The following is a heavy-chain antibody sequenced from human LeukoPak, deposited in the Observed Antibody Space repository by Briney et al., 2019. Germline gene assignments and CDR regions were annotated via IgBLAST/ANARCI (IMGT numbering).Heavy chain of an antibody. CDR1: GYSFTSYR. V-gene: IGHV5-51*01. D-gene: IGHD3-22*01. CDR3: ARLRDYYDSSGHDFDY. J-gene: IGHJ4*02. Sequence: GESLKISCKGSGYSFTSYRIGWVRQMPGKGLEWMGIIYPGDSDTRYSPSFQGQVTISADKSISTAYLQWSSLKASDTAMYYCARLRDYYDSSGHDFDYWGQGTLVTVSS. CDR2: IYPGDSDT.